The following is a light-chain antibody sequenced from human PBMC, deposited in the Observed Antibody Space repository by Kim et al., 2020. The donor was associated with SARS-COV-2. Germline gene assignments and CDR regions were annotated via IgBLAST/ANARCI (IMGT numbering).Light chain of an antibody. J-gene: IGKJ2*03. CDR1: QSVSNS. CDR2: DAS. Sequence: SVSPGEKAALSCGASQSVSNSLAWYQQKPGQAPRLLIFDASNRATDIPARFSGSGSGTDFTLTISSLEPEDFAVYFCQQRTNWRYSFGQGTKLEI. V-gene: IGKV3-11*01. CDR3: QQRTNWRYS.